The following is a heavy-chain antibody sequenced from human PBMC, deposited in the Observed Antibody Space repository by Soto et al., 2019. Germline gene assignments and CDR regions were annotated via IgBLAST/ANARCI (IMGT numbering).Heavy chain of an antibody. CDR1: GFVFSYSW. D-gene: IGHD3-22*01. Sequence: GGSLRLSCAASGFVFSYSWMTWVRQAPGKGLEWVANIKEDGSEKYYVDSVKGRFTISRDNAKNSLYLQMNSLRAEDTAVYYCAREKDNGPANYDSSGGAFDIWGQGTMVTVSS. V-gene: IGHV3-7*03. CDR3: AREKDNGPANYDSSGGAFDI. J-gene: IGHJ3*02. CDR2: IKEDGSEK.